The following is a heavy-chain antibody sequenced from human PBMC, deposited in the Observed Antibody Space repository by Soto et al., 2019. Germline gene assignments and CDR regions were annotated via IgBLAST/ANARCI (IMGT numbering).Heavy chain of an antibody. CDR3: ARDRASEHKKVVPALIFDY. CDR2: IYYSGST. J-gene: IGHJ4*02. Sequence: PSYTLSLTCTVSGGSISSGYYYWSWIRQPPGQALEWIGYIYYSGSTYYNPSLKSRVTISVDTSKNQFSLKLSSVTAADTAVYYCARDRASEHKKVVPALIFDYWGQGTLVTVSS. CDR1: GGSISSGYYY. V-gene: IGHV4-30-4*01. D-gene: IGHD2-2*01.